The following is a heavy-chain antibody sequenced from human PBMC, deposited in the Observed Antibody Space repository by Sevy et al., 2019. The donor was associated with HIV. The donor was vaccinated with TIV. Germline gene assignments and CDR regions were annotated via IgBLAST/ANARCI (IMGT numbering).Heavy chain of an antibody. CDR1: GFTFSNYY. V-gene: IGHV3-74*01. J-gene: IGHJ4*02. Sequence: GGSLTLSCAASGFTFSNYYMNWVRHGPGKGLVWVARLNGDGSDINYADSVRGRFTICRDNTKNTLYLQMSSLRGEDTAVYYCFVRIRDSSEIDYWGQGTLVTVSS. CDR2: LNGDGSDI. D-gene: IGHD6-6*01. CDR3: FVRIRDSSEIDY.